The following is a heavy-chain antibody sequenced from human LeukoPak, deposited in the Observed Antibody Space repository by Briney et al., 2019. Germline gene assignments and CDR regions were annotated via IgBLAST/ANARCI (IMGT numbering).Heavy chain of an antibody. Sequence: PSQTLSLTCTVSGGSISIGGYYWSWIRQHPGKGLEWIGYIYYSGSTYYNPSLKSRVTISVDTSKNQFSLKLSSVTAADTAVYYCARDASVVTARYFDYWGQGTLVTVSS. CDR1: GGSISIGGYY. V-gene: IGHV4-31*03. D-gene: IGHD4-23*01. CDR2: IYYSGST. CDR3: ARDASVVTARYFDY. J-gene: IGHJ4*02.